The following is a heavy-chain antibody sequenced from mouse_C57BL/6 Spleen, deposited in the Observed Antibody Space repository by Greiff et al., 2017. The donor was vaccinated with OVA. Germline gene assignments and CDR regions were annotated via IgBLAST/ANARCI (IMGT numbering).Heavy chain of an antibody. CDR1: GYTFTSYW. CDR3: ARWGTVVANWYFDV. J-gene: IGHJ1*03. Sequence: QVQLQQPGAELVKPGASVKLSCKASGYTFTSYWMHWVKQRPGQGLEWIGEIDPSDSYTNYNQKFKGKSTLTVDKSSSTAYMQLSSLTSEDSAVYYCARWGTVVANWYFDVWGTGTTVTVSS. V-gene: IGHV1-69*01. D-gene: IGHD1-1*01. CDR2: IDPSDSYT.